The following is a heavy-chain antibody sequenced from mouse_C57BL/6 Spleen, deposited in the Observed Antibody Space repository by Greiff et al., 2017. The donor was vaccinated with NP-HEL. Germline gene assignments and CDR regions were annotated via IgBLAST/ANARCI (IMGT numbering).Heavy chain of an antibody. CDR2: SRNKANDYTT. V-gene: IGHV7-1*01. Sequence: DVMLVESGGGLVQSGRSLRLSCATSGFTFSDFYMEWVRQAPGKGLEWIAASRNKANDYTTEYSASVKGRFIVSRDTSQSILYLQMNALRAEDTAIYYCARDYEDAMDYWGQGTSVTVSS. J-gene: IGHJ4*01. D-gene: IGHD2-12*01. CDR3: ARDYEDAMDY. CDR1: GFTFSDFY.